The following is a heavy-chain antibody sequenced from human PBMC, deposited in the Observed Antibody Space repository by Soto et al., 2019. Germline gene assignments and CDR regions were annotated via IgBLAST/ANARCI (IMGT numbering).Heavy chain of an antibody. CDR3: ARHYQTIYYGSGSYYERRPYYYYYMDV. CDR2: IYYSGST. J-gene: IGHJ6*03. V-gene: IGHV4-59*08. Sequence: SETLSLTCTVSGGSISSYYWGWIRQPPGKGLEWIGYIYYSGSTNYNPSLKSRVTISVDTSKNQFSLKLSSVTAADTAVYYCARHYQTIYYGSGSYYERRPYYYYYMDVWGKGTTVTVS. D-gene: IGHD3-10*01. CDR1: GGSISSYY.